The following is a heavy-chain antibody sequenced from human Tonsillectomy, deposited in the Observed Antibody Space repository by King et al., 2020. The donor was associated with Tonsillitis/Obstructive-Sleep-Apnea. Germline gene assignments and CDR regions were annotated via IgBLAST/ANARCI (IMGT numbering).Heavy chain of an antibody. D-gene: IGHD1-26*01. V-gene: IGHV5-51*01. CDR3: ARHYYSDNYCYMDV. CDR2: IYPGDSDT. Sequence: QLVQSGAEVKKPGESLKISCKGSGYTFTSYWIGWVRQMPGKGLEWMGIIYPGDSDTRYRPSFQGQVTISADKSVSTPYLQWSSLKASDTAMYYCARHYYSDNYCYMDVWREGPTVTLPS. J-gene: IGHJ6*03. CDR1: GYTFTSYW.